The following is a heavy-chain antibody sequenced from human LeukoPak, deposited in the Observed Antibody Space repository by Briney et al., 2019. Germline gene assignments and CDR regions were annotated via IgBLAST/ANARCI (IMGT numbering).Heavy chain of an antibody. CDR2: INPNSGGT. J-gene: IGHJ4*02. D-gene: IGHD5/OR15-5a*01. CDR1: GYTFTGYY. CDR3: AGSFYDLLVYFDY. Sequence: GASVKVSCKASGYTFTGYYMHWVRQAPGQGLEWMGWINPNSGGTNYAQKFQGRVTMTRDMSTSTVYMELSSLRSEDTAVYYCAGSFYDLLVYFDYWGQGTLVTVSS. V-gene: IGHV1-2*02.